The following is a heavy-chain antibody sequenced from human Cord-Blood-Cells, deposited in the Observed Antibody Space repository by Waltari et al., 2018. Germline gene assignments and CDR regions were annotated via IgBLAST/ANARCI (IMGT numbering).Heavy chain of an antibody. Sequence: QVQLQESGPGLVKPSQTLSLTCTVSGGSISSGGYYWSWIRQHPGKGLEWIGSIYYSGRTYYNPSLKSRVTRSVDTSKNQFSLKLSSVTAADTAVYYCASSSGWYEYNWFDPWGQGTLVTVSS. CDR1: GGSISSGGYY. J-gene: IGHJ5*02. CDR2: IYYSGRT. D-gene: IGHD6-19*01. V-gene: IGHV4-31*03. CDR3: ASSSGWYEYNWFDP.